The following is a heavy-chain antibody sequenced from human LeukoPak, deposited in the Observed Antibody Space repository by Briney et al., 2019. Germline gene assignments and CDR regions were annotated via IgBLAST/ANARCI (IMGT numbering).Heavy chain of an antibody. V-gene: IGHV4-59*01. CDR3: ASGWLEYYFDY. CDR2: IYYSGST. J-gene: IGHJ4*02. D-gene: IGHD5-12*01. Sequence: PSETLSLTCTVFGGSISSYYWSWIRQPPGKGLEWIGYIYYSGSTNYNPSLKSRVTISVDTFENQFSLKLSSVTAADTAVYYCASGWLEYYFDYWGQGTLVTVSS. CDR1: GGSISSYY.